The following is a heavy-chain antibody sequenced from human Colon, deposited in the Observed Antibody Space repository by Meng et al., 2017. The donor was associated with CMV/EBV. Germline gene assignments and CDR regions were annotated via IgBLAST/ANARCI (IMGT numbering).Heavy chain of an antibody. CDR3: ARDSNLSGLAY. CDR1: GASITSYY. D-gene: IGHD3-10*01. J-gene: IGHJ4*02. V-gene: IGHV4-4*07. CDR2: VYISGNT. Sequence: VQRRGSGPRLVKTSAPLSLPCTVSGASITSYYWSWLRQPAGKGLEWIGRVYISGNTNYNPSLKSRVTMSIDTSKNQLSLNIRSVTAADTAVYSCARDSNLSGLAYWGQGTLVTVSS.